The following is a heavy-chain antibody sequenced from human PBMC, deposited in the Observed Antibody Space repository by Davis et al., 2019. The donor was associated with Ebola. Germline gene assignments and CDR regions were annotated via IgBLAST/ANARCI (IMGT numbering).Heavy chain of an antibody. D-gene: IGHD6-13*01. V-gene: IGHV3-23*01. J-gene: IGHJ4*02. CDR2: ISASGVTT. CDR3: ANPSRRMPAARTYFEY. Sequence: GESLKIPCAAPGFTFYSYAMNWVRQAPGNGLEWVSAISASGVTTYYPDSVKGRFTISRDNSKNTLYLEVNILRAEDTAVYSCANPSRRMPAARTYFEYWGPGTLVTVSS. CDR1: GFTFYSYA.